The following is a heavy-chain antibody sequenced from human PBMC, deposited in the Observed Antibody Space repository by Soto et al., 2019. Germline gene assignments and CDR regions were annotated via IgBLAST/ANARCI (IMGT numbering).Heavy chain of an antibody. CDR1: GGTFNFYS. D-gene: IGHD3-10*01. CDR2: VIPMVGMS. V-gene: IGHV1-69*02. Sequence: QVQLVRSGAEVKKPGLSVKVSCTASGGTFNFYSISWVRQAPGQGLEWVGRVIPMVGMSEYAQKFQPRLTITPDKSTSTAYMTLRSLRSEDTAVYYCATNYGSGRAHFDYWGQGTLVPVSS. CDR3: ATNYGSGRAHFDY. J-gene: IGHJ4*02.